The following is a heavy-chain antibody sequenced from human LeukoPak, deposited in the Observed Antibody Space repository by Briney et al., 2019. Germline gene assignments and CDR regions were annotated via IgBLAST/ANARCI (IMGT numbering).Heavy chain of an antibody. J-gene: IGHJ5*02. D-gene: IGHD5-18*01. CDR1: GFAFHNYA. Sequence: ETGGSLRLSCVGSGFAFHNYAMHWVRRPPGKGLEWVSAINWNSDTKAYADSVKGRFTISRDNSKNSLYLQMNSLRTEDTALYYCAKEDGYSYRMGGFGIIGPWGQGTLVTVSS. V-gene: IGHV3-9*01. CDR2: INWNSDTK. CDR3: AKEDGYSYRMGGFGIIGP.